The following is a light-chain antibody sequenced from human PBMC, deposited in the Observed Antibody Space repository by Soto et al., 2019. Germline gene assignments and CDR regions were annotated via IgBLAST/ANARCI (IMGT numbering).Light chain of an antibody. CDR1: QGIGNY. J-gene: IGKJ1*01. V-gene: IGKV1-27*01. Sequence: DIQMTQSPSSLSASVGDRVTITCRASQGIGNYLAWYQQKSGKVPKLLIYAASTLQSGVPSRFSGSRSGTAFTLTISGLQLKDVATYSCQNHKNAPWTFGQGTKVEIQ. CDR3: QNHKNAPWT. CDR2: AAS.